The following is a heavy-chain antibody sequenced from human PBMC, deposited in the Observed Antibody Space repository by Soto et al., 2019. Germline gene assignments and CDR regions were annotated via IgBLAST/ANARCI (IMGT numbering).Heavy chain of an antibody. J-gene: IGHJ4*02. CDR1: GGTFSGHA. D-gene: IGHD3-10*01. CDR3: ARGPNRGYRVHS. V-gene: IGHV1-69*06. Sequence: QVQLVQSGAEVKKPGSSVKVSCAASGGTFSGHAISWVRQAPGQGPEWMGGLIPPCGTTQHAKRFQGRLTITADKSTTTALIELPSMTFAYSTIYYFARGPNRGYRVHSWGQGTLVTVS. CDR2: LIPPCGTT.